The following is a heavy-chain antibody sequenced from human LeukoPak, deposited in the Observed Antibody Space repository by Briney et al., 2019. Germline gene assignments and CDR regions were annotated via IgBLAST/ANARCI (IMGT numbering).Heavy chain of an antibody. Sequence: SVKVSCKASGGTFSSYAISWVRQAPGQGLEWMGRIIHILGIANYAQKFLGRVTITADKSTSTANMELSSLRSEDTAVYYCARGDYGDSPVHFDYWGQGTLVTVSS. CDR3: ARGDYGDSPVHFDY. CDR1: GGTFSSYA. J-gene: IGHJ4*02. CDR2: IIHILGIA. D-gene: IGHD4-17*01. V-gene: IGHV1-69*04.